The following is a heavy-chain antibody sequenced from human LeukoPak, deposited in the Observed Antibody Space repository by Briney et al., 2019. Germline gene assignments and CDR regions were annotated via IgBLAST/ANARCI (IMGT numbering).Heavy chain of an antibody. J-gene: IGHJ3*01. D-gene: IGHD6-13*01. CDR2: MNPNSGNT. CDR1: GYTFASYD. V-gene: IGHV1-8*03. CDR3: VRARGASSIAAAGTLTF. Sequence: ASVKVSCEASGYTFASYDINWVRQATGQGLEWMGWMNPNSGNTGYAQKFQGRVTITRNTSISTAYMELSSLRSEDTAVYYCVRARGASSIAAAGTLTFWGQGTMVTVSS.